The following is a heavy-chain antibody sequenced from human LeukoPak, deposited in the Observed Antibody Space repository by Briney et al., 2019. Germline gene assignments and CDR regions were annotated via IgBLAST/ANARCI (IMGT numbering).Heavy chain of an antibody. Sequence: PSETLSLTCAVYGGSFSGYYWSWTRQPPGKGLEWIGEINHSGSANYNPSLKSRVTISVDTSKNQFSLKLSSVTAADTAVYYCARGKVVNVLRFLVGRGPYYYMDVWGKGTTVTVSS. CDR2: INHSGSA. CDR3: ARGKVVNVLRFLVGRGPYYYMDV. J-gene: IGHJ6*03. CDR1: GGSFSGYY. D-gene: IGHD3-3*01. V-gene: IGHV4-34*01.